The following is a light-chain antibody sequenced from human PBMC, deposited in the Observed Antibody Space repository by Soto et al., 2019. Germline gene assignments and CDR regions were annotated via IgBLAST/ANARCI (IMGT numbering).Light chain of an antibody. V-gene: IGKV3-15*01. Sequence: EIVLPQSPGTLSLSPGESATLSCLAIQSVPNSYLAWYQQKPGQAPRLLIYDASTRATGIPARFSGSGSGTEFTLTISGLQSEDFAVYYCQQYNNWPPWTFGQGTKVDI. CDR3: QQYNNWPPWT. CDR2: DAS. J-gene: IGKJ1*01. CDR1: QSVPNSY.